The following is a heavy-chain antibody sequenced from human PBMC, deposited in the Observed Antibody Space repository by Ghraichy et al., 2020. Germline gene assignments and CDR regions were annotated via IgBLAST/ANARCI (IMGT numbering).Heavy chain of an antibody. J-gene: IGHJ5*02. Sequence: TLSLTCTVSGGSFSTYYWTWIRQPPGKELEWIGYIYDSGSTIYNPSLKSRVTISADTSRNQFSLTLTSVTAADTAVYYCARRVTTTPGERFDPWGQGTLVTVSS. CDR2: IYDSGST. CDR3: ARRVTTTPGERFDP. D-gene: IGHD3-10*01. CDR1: GGSFSTYY. V-gene: IGHV4-4*09.